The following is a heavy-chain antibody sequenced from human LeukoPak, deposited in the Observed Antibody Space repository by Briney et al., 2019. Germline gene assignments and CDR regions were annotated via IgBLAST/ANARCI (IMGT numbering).Heavy chain of an antibody. CDR3: PRYFHWFFDY. CDR1: GFTFSSYA. V-gene: IGHV3-23*01. Sequence: GGSLRLSCAASGFTFSSYAMIWVRQAPGKGLEGGSAISGSGSSTYYADSVKGRFTISRDKSKKTLYLQMNSLRAEDTAVYYCPRYFHWFFDYWGQGTLVTVSS. D-gene: IGHD3-9*01. CDR2: ISGSGSST. J-gene: IGHJ4*02.